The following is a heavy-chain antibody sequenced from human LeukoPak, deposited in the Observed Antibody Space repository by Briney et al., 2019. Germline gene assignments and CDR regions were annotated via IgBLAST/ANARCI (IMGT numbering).Heavy chain of an antibody. CDR2: INHSGST. CDR1: GGSFSGYY. V-gene: IGHV4-34*01. CDR3: ARGNSGSYYEPPGDAFDI. Sequence: SETLSLTCAVYGGSFSGYYWSWIRQPPGKGLEWIGEINHSGSTNYNPSLKSRVTISVDTSKNQFSPKLSSVTAADAAVYYCARGNSGSYYEPPGDAFDIWGQGTMVTVSS. J-gene: IGHJ3*02. D-gene: IGHD1-26*01.